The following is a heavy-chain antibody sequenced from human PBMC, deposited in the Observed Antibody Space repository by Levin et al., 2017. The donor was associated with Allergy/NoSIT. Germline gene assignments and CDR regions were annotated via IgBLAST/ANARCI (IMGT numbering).Heavy chain of an antibody. CDR1: GYTFTSYD. CDR3: ARGIKDYDFWSGYYNYYYYYGMDG. J-gene: IGHJ6*02. D-gene: IGHD3-3*01. V-gene: IGHV1-8*01. CDR2: MNPNSGNT. Sequence: ASVKVSCKASGYTFTSYDINWVRQATGQGLEWMGWMNPNSGNTGYAQKFQGRVTMTRNTSISTAYMELSSLRSEDTAVYYCARGIKDYDFWSGYYNYYYYYGMDGWGQGTTVTVSS.